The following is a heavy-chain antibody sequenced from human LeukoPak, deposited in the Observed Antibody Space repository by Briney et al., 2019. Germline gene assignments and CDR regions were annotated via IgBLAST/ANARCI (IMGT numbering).Heavy chain of an antibody. CDR1: GFTFDDYA. Sequence: GGSLRLSCAASGFTFDDYAMHWVRQAPGKGLEWVSGISWNSGSIGYADSVKGRFTISRDNAKNSLYLQMNSLRAEDTALYYCAKGVYDSSGYPSWFDPWGQGTLVTVSS. J-gene: IGHJ5*02. D-gene: IGHD3-22*01. V-gene: IGHV3-9*01. CDR2: ISWNSGSI. CDR3: AKGVYDSSGYPSWFDP.